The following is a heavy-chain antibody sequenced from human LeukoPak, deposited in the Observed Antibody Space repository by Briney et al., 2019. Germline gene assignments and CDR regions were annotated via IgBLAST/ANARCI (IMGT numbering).Heavy chain of an antibody. Sequence: SVKVSCKASGGTFSSYAVSWVRQAPGQGLEWMGGIIPIFGTANYAQKFQGRVTITTDESTSTAYMELSSLRSEDTAVYYCARVGHSSSGPFDYWGQGTLVTVSS. CDR1: GGTFSSYA. CDR2: IIPIFGTA. V-gene: IGHV1-69*05. CDR3: ARVGHSSSGPFDY. D-gene: IGHD6-13*01. J-gene: IGHJ4*02.